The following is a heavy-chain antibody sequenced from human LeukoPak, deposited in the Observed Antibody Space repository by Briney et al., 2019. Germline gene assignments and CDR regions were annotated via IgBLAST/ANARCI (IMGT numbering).Heavy chain of an antibody. J-gene: IGHJ3*02. V-gene: IGHV3-53*01. CDR1: GFTVSSNF. CDR3: ARAQTIFWEFDGFDI. CDR2: MYSDGST. D-gene: IGHD3-9*01. Sequence: PGGSLRLSCAASGFTVSSNFMSWVRQAPEKGLEWVSVMYSDGSTYYADSVKGRFTISRDNSKNTLYLQMNSLRDEDTAVYSCARAQTIFWEFDGFDIWGRGTKVTVSS.